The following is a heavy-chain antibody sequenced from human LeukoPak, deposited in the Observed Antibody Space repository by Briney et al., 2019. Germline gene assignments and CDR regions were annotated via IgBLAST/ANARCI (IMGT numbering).Heavy chain of an antibody. CDR2: IYCSGST. CDR1: GGSLTSHY. V-gene: IGHV4-59*11. CDR3: ARDVTSGWFDP. J-gene: IGHJ5*02. Sequence: SETLSLTCTVSGGSLTSHYWSWIRQPPPKGLEWIGYIYCSGSTNYIPSLKSRVTISVDTSKNQFSLELSAVTAADTAVYYCARDVTSGWFDPWGQGTLVTVSS. D-gene: IGHD3-10*01.